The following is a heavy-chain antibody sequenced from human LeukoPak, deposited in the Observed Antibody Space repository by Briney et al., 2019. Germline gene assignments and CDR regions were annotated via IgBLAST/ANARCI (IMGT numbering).Heavy chain of an antibody. CDR2: ISSSGSTI. CDR3: ARSLMNSVRPYYYYHYGMDV. Sequence: GGSLRLSCAASGFSFSDYYMSWIRQAPGKGLEWVSYISSSGSTIYYADSVKGRFTISRDNAKNSLYLQMNSLRAEDTAVYYCARSLMNSVRPYYYYHYGMDVWGQGTTVTVSS. CDR1: GFSFSDYY. D-gene: IGHD1-7*01. V-gene: IGHV3-11*01. J-gene: IGHJ6*02.